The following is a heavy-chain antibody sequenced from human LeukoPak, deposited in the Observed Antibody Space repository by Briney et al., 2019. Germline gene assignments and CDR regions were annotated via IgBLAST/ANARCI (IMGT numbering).Heavy chain of an antibody. CDR2: INPNSGGT. CDR3: ARGTNYYDSSGYYLYYFEY. CDR1: GYXFTSYY. J-gene: IGHJ4*02. D-gene: IGHD3-22*01. V-gene: IGHV1-2*02. Sequence: ASVKVSCKASGYXFTSYYIHWVRQAPGQGLEWMGWINPNSGGTNYAQKFQGRVTMTRDTPISTAYMELSRVTSDDTAVYYCARGTNYYDSSGYYLYYFEYWGQGTLVTVSS.